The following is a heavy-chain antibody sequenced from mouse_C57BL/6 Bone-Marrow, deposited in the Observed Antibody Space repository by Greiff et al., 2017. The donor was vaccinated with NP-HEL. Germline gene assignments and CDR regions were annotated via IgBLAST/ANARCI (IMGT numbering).Heavy chain of an antibody. Sequence: EVKLVESGGGLVQPGGSLKLSCAASGFTFSDYGMAWVRQAPRKGPEWVAFISNLAYSIYYADTVTGRFTISRENAKNTLYLEMSSLRSEDTAMYYCARQAIYYDYFDYWGQGTTLTVSS. D-gene: IGHD2-1*01. V-gene: IGHV5-15*01. CDR3: ARQAIYYDYFDY. CDR2: ISNLAYSI. CDR1: GFTFSDYG. J-gene: IGHJ2*01.